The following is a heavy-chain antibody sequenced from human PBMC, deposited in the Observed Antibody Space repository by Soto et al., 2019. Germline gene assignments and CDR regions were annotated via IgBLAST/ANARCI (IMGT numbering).Heavy chain of an antibody. J-gene: IGHJ4*02. Sequence: EMQLVESGGDLVQPGGSLRLSCVASGFTFSTSWMHGVRQAPGKGLVWVSRVDSGGSSTNYADSVKGRFTISRDNAKNTLYLQMSSLRAEDTGVYYCARDNWNSYWGQGTRVTVSS. CDR3: ARDNWNSY. CDR2: VDSGGSST. V-gene: IGHV3-74*01. CDR1: GFTFSTSW. D-gene: IGHD1-1*01.